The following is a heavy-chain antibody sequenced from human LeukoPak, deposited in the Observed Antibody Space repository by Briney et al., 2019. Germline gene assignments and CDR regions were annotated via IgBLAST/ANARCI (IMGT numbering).Heavy chain of an antibody. CDR3: AKDAPYYYDSSGRDAFDI. V-gene: IGHV3-30*02. J-gene: IGHJ3*02. CDR1: GFTFSSYG. CDR2: IRYDGSNK. D-gene: IGHD3-22*01. Sequence: GGSLRLSCAASGFTFSSYGMHWVRQAPGKGLEWVAFIRYDGSNKYYADSVKGRFTISRDNSKNTLYLQMNSLRAEDTAVYYCAKDAPYYYDSSGRDAFDIWGQGTMVTVSS.